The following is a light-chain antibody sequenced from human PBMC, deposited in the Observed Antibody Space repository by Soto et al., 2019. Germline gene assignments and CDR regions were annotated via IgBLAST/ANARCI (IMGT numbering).Light chain of an antibody. CDR3: QQYDNLPLT. CDR2: DAS. V-gene: IGKV1-33*01. Sequence: IQMTQSPSSLSASVVDGVTITFLASQGIRNDLGWYQQKPGKAPKLLIYDASNLETGVPSRFSGSGSGTDFTFTISSLQPEDIATYYCQQYDNLPLTFGGGTKVDIK. CDR1: QGIRND. J-gene: IGKJ4*01.